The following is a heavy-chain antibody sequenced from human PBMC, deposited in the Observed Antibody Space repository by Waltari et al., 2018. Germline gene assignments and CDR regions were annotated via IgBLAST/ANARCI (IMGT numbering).Heavy chain of an antibody. CDR1: GYSFISSW. J-gene: IGHJ6*02. CDR3: ARSVAGNMDV. D-gene: IGHD6-19*01. V-gene: IGHV5-51*01. Sequence: EEQLVQSGAEVKKPGESLKISCKGSGYSFISSWIGWVRQMPGRGLEWMGIIYPGDSDTRYSPSFQGQVTISVDKSISAAYLQLSSLKASDSAMYYCARSVAGNMDVWGQGTTVIVSS. CDR2: IYPGDSDT.